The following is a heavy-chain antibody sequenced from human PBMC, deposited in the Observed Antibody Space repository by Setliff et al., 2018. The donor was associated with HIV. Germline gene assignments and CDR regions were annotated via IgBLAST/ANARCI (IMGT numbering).Heavy chain of an antibody. Sequence: PSETLSLTCTVSGDSISSGGYYWSWIRQFPGKGLEWIGYIYYSGSTYYNPSLQRRLTMSVDTSKNQFSLRLRSVTAADTAVYYCVRIFQPSSSPFDFWGRGILVTVSS. CDR3: VRIFQPSSSPFDF. CDR2: IYYSGST. D-gene: IGHD3-3*01. J-gene: IGHJ4*02. V-gene: IGHV4-31*03. CDR1: GDSISSGGYY.